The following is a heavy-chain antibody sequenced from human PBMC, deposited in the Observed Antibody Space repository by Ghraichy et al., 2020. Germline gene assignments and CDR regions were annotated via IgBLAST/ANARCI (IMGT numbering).Heavy chain of an antibody. J-gene: IGHJ4*02. CDR1: GYTFTSYG. V-gene: IGHV1-18*01. CDR2: ISAYNGNT. D-gene: IGHD3-16*01. Sequence: ASVKVSCKASGYTFTSYGISWVRQAPGQGLEWMGWISAYNGNTNYAQKLQGRVTMTTDTSTSTAYMELRSLRSDDTAVYYCARVSIMITFGGMGATPGHHDYWGQGTLVTVSS. CDR3: ARVSIMITFGGMGATPGHHDY.